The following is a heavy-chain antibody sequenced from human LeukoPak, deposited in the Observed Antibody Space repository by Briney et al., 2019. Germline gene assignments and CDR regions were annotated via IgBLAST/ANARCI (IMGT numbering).Heavy chain of an antibody. CDR1: GFTFSSYA. CDR2: ISYDGSNK. CDR3: ARGGFGDQFDY. V-gene: IGHV3-30-3*01. Sequence: GGSLRLSCAASGFTFSSYAMHWVRQAPGKGLEWVAVISYDGSNKYYADSVKGRFTISRDNSKNTLYLQMNSLRAEDTAVYYCARGGFGDQFDYWGQGTLVTVSS. J-gene: IGHJ4*02. D-gene: IGHD3-10*01.